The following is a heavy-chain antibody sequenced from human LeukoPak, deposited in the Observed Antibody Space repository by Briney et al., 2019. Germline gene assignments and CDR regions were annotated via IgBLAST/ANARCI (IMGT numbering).Heavy chain of an antibody. CDR3: ARHPYYYYSSAYLRHDAFDI. V-gene: IGHV1-69*13. CDR1: VGTFSSYA. D-gene: IGHD3-22*01. J-gene: IGHJ3*02. CDR2: IIPIFGTA. Sequence: SVKVSCTASVGTFSSYAISWVRQAPGQGLEWTGGIIPIFGTANYAQKFQGRVTITADESTTTAYMELSSLRSEDTAVYYCARHPYYYYSSAYLRHDAFDIWGQGTMVTVSS.